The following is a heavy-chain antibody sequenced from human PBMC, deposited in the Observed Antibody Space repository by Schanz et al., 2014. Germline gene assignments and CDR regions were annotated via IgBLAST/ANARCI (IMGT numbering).Heavy chain of an antibody. V-gene: IGHV3-74*01. CDR3: ARDGGRDGYNLAFDV. D-gene: IGHD5-12*01. J-gene: IGHJ3*01. CDR2: INSDGRFT. Sequence: EVQLVESGGGLVQPGGSLRLSCAASGFTFNDYWMHWVRQAPGKGLVWVSRINSDGRFTNYADSVKGRFSISRDNARNTLHLQMNSLRAEDTAVYFCARDGGRDGYNLAFDVWGQGTLVTVSS. CDR1: GFTFNDYW.